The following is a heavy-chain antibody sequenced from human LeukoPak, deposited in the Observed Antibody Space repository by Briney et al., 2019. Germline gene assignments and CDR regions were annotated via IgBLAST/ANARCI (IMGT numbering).Heavy chain of an antibody. CDR1: GASISSYY. V-gene: IGHV4-59*01. D-gene: IGHD3-10*01. CDR3: ARSGNVDGAFDI. J-gene: IGHJ3*02. Sequence: PSETLSLTCTVSGASISSYYWSWIRQPPGKGLEWIGLIYYSGSTNYNPSLKSRVTISVDTSKNQFSLKLSSVTAADTAVYYCARSGNVDGAFDIWGQGTMVTVSS. CDR2: IYYSGST.